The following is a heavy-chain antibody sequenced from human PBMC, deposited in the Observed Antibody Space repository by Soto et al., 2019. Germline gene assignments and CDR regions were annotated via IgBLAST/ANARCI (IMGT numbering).Heavy chain of an antibody. CDR2: ITAYNDNT. V-gene: IGHV1-18*04. CDR3: ARGQIQSDFDY. J-gene: IGHJ4*02. D-gene: IGHD3-3*01. Sequence: GASVKVSCKASGYTFTSYGLNWVRQAPGQGLEWMGWITAYNDNTNYAQKVPGRAILTIDTSTTTGYMELRSLRSDDTAVYYCARGQIQSDFDYWGQGTLVTVSS. CDR1: GYTFTSYG.